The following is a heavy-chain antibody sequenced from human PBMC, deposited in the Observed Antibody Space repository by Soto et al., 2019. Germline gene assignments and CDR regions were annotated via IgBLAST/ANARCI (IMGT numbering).Heavy chain of an antibody. Sequence: GGSLRLSCAASGFTFSSSAMSWGRHAPGKGQEWVSTISPSGGSTYYADSVKRRFTISSDNSKNTLYLQMNSLRAEDTAVYYCAKDSVDGGVDYWGQGSLVTVSS. V-gene: IGHV3-23*01. CDR2: ISPSGGST. CDR3: AKDSVDGGVDY. D-gene: IGHD6-19*01. CDR1: GFTFSSSA. J-gene: IGHJ4*02.